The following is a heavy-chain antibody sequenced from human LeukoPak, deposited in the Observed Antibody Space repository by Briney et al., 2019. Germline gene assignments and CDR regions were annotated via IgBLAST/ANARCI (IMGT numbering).Heavy chain of an antibody. CDR3: ATGDGSGSLYFDY. CDR1: GYIFTRND. D-gene: IGHD1-26*01. CDR2: MNPNSGNT. J-gene: IGHJ4*02. V-gene: IGHV1-8*01. Sequence: GASVKVSCKASGYIFTRNDINWVRQATRQGPEWMGWMNPNSGNTGYAQKFQGRVTLTRNTSISTAYMELSSLRSEDTAVYYCATGDGSGSLYFDYWGQGTLVTVSS.